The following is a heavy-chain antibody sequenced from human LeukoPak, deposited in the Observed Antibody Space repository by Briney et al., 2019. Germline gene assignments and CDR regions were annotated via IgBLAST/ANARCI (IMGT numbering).Heavy chain of an antibody. D-gene: IGHD6-6*01. J-gene: IGHJ3*02. CDR3: ATEAPKAARTPFDAFDI. CDR2: FDPEDGET. Sequence: ASVTVSCKVSGYTLTELSMHWVRQAPGKGLEWMGGFDPEDGETIYAQKFQGRVTMTEDTSTDTAYMELSSSRSEDTAVYYCATEAPKAARTPFDAFDIWGQGTMVTVSS. CDR1: GYTLTELS. V-gene: IGHV1-24*01.